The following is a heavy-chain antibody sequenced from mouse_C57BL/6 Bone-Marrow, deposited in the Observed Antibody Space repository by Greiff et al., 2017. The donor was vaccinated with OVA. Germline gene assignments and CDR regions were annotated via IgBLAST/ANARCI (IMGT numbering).Heavy chain of an antibody. CDR2: INYDGSST. J-gene: IGHJ1*03. CDR1: GFTFSDYY. D-gene: IGHD1-1*01. V-gene: IGHV5-16*01. CDR3: ARYYGSSHWYFDV. Sequence: DVMLVESEGGLVQPGSSMKLSCTASGFTFSDYYMAWVRQVPEKGLEWVANINYDGSSTYYLDSLKSRFIISRDNAKNILYLQMSSLKSEDTATYYCARYYGSSHWYFDVWGTGTTVTVSS.